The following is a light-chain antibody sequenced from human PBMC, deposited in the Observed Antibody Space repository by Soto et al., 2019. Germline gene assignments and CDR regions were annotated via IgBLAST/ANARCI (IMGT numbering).Light chain of an antibody. Sequence: EILMTQSPATLSVSPGEGLTLSCRASQSISRTLAWYQQRPGQAPRLLIYGASSRATGVPARFSGSGSGTEFTLTISSLQSEDFAVYYCQQYNNWPPITFGQGTRLEI. CDR1: QSISRT. J-gene: IGKJ5*01. CDR3: QQYNNWPPIT. V-gene: IGKV3-15*01. CDR2: GAS.